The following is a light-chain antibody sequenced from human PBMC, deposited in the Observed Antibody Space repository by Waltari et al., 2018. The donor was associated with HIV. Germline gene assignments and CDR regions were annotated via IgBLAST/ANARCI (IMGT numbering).Light chain of an antibody. V-gene: IGKV1-39*01. CDR3: QQTYTNMWT. CDR1: QSISTY. J-gene: IGKJ1*01. Sequence: DIQLTQSPSSLSASVGDRVTITCRASQSISTYLNWYQQKPGKAPKLLIYAASYLQSGVPSRFSGSGSGTDFTLTITVQQPEDFATYHCQQTYTNMWTFGQGTKVEIK. CDR2: AAS.